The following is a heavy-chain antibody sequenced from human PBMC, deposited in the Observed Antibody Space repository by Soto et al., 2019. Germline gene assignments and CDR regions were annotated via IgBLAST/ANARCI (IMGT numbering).Heavy chain of an antibody. Sequence: QVQLVQSGAVVKKPGSSVKVSCKASGGTFSSYAISWVRQAPGQGLEWMGGIIPISGTANYAQKFQGRVTITADESTSTAYMELRSLRSEDTAVYYCARSQGSSTSLEIYYYYYYGMDVWGQGTTVTVFS. CDR1: GGTFSSYA. V-gene: IGHV1-69*01. D-gene: IGHD2-2*01. CDR3: ARSQGSSTSLEIYYYYYYGMDV. J-gene: IGHJ6*02. CDR2: IIPISGTA.